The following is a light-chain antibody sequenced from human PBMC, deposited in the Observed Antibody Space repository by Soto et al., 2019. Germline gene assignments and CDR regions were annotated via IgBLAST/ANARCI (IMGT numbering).Light chain of an antibody. J-gene: IGLJ2*01. CDR3: LSYAGNSIWL. Sequence: QSALTQPAPVSGSPGQSITISCTGTRSDVGSYNSIAWYQQHPGKAPRVVIFEVTKRPSGISDRFSGSKSGYTASLRISGLQAEDEADYFCLSYAGNSIWLFGGGTKVTVL. V-gene: IGLV2-23*02. CDR2: EVT. CDR1: RSDVGSYNS.